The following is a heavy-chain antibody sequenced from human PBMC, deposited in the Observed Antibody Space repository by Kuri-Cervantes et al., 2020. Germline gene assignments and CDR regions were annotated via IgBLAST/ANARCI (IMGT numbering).Heavy chain of an antibody. J-gene: IGHJ4*02. D-gene: IGHD5-12*01. V-gene: IGHV4-38-2*01. CDR1: GYSISSGYY. CDR3: ARHWDIAPPDY. Sequence: SQTLSLTCAVSGYSISSGYYWGWIRQPPGKGLEWIGSIYHSGTTYYNSSLKCRVTISVDTSKNQFSLKLSSVTAADTAVYYCARHWDIAPPDYWGQGTLVTVSS. CDR2: IYHSGTT.